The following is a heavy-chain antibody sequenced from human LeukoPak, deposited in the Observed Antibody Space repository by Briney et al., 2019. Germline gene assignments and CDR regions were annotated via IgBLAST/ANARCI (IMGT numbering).Heavy chain of an antibody. J-gene: IGHJ4*02. Sequence: RSSETLSLTCTVSGGSISSYYWSWIRQPPGKGLEWIGYIYTSGSTNYNPSLKSRVTISVDTSKNQFSLKLSSVTAADTAVYYCARLGFGVASRYFDYWGQGTLVTVSS. D-gene: IGHD3-3*01. CDR3: ARLGFGVASRYFDY. CDR1: GGSISSYY. V-gene: IGHV4-4*09. CDR2: IYTSGST.